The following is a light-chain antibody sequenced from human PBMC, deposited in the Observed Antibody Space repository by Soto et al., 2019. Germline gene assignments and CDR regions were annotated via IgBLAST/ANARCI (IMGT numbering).Light chain of an antibody. J-gene: IGKJ1*01. CDR1: QTIGNW. Sequence: DIQMTQYPSTLPASVGDRVTITCRASQTIGNWLAWYQLKPGKVPQLLIYNASTLASGPPSRFIGSRSGTEFTLTIGSLQPDDFVTYYCQQCTLYWTFGQGTKVEIK. CDR3: QQCTLYWT. CDR2: NAS. V-gene: IGKV1-5*03.